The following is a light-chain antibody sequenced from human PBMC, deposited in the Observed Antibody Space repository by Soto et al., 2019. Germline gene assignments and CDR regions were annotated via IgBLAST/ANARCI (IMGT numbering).Light chain of an antibody. Sequence: QSVLTQPVSVSGSPGQSVTISCSGSSSDVGAYNYVSWYQRHPGKAPKLMIYDVTNRPSGVSNRFSGSKSGNTASLTISGLQAEDEADYFCSSYTSSSTVVFGGGTKLTVL. CDR1: SSDVGAYNY. V-gene: IGLV2-14*01. CDR2: DVT. CDR3: SSYTSSSTVV. J-gene: IGLJ3*02.